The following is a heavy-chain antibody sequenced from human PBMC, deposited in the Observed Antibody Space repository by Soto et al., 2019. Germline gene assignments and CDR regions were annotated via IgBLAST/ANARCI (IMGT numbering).Heavy chain of an antibody. D-gene: IGHD1-1*01. CDR1: GFTFSSYA. CDR3: AKDYQLERLPEYYYGMDV. J-gene: IGHJ6*02. CDR2: ISGSGGST. Sequence: GGSLRLSCAASGFTFSSYAMSWVRQAPGKGLEWVSAISGSGGSTYYADSVKGRFTISRDNSKNTLYLKMNSLRAEDTAVYYCAKDYQLERLPEYYYGMDVWGQGTPVTVSS. V-gene: IGHV3-23*01.